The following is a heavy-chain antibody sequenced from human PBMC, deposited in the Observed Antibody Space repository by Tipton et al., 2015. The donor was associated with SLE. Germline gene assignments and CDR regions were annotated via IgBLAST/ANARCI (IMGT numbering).Heavy chain of an antibody. CDR3: AKDRAVAGLDAFDI. CDR1: GFTFDDYA. CDR2: ISWNSGSI. Sequence: LRLSCAASGFTFDDYAMHWVRQAPGKGLEWVSGISWNSGSIGYADSVKGRFTISRDNAKNSLYLQMNSLRAEDTALYYCAKDRAVAGLDAFDIWGQGTMVTVSS. V-gene: IGHV3-9*01. J-gene: IGHJ3*02. D-gene: IGHD6-19*01.